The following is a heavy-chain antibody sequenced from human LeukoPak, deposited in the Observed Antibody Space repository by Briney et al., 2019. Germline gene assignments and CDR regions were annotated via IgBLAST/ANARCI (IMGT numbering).Heavy chain of an antibody. CDR1: GFTFSSYS. D-gene: IGHD5-24*01. J-gene: IGHJ3*02. Sequence: PGGSLRLSCAASGFTFSSYSMNWVREALGKGLERVSSISSSSSYIYYADSVKGRFTISRDNAKNSLYLQMNSLRAEDTAVYYCAREGPEMATPDAFDIWGQGTMVTVSS. V-gene: IGHV3-21*01. CDR3: AREGPEMATPDAFDI. CDR2: ISSSSSYI.